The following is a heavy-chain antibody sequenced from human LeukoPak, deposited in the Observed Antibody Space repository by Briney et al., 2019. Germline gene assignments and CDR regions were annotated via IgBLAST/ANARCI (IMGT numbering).Heavy chain of an antibody. J-gene: IGHJ4*02. Sequence: GGSLRLSCAASGFTFRSYDMHWVRQAPGKGLEWVSTMSGSATYIYYADSVKGRFTISRDNAKNSAYLQMNRLRAEDTAVYYCARNPSGTHSGYDWGFDYWGQGILVIVSS. CDR2: MSGSATYI. V-gene: IGHV3-21*01. CDR3: ARNPSGTHSGYDWGFDY. CDR1: GFTFRSYD. D-gene: IGHD5-12*01.